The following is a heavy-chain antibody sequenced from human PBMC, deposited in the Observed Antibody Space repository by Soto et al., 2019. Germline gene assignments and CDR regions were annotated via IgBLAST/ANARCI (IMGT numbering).Heavy chain of an antibody. CDR1: GYTFTSYY. Sequence: QVQLVQSGAEVKKPGASVKVSCKASGYTFTSYYMHWVRQAPGQELEWMGIINPSGGSTSYAQKFQGRVTMTRDTSTSTVYMELSSLRSEDTAVYYCARDIVVVPAAIGGDYYYYGMDVWGQGTTVTVSS. V-gene: IGHV1-46*01. CDR2: INPSGGST. CDR3: ARDIVVVPAAIGGDYYYYGMDV. J-gene: IGHJ6*02. D-gene: IGHD2-2*01.